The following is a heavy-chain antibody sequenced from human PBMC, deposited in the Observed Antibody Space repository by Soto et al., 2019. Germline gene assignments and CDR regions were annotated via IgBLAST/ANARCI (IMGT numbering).Heavy chain of an antibody. CDR1: GFTFSNAW. Sequence: GGSLRLSCAASGFTFSNAWMSWVRQAPGKGLEWVSVIYSSGTTYYADSVKGRFTISRDNSKNTLYLQMNNLRAEDTASYYCARGIAVAGFYFDYWGQGALVTVSS. CDR3: ARGIAVAGFYFDY. V-gene: IGHV3-53*01. CDR2: IYSSGTT. J-gene: IGHJ4*02. D-gene: IGHD6-19*01.